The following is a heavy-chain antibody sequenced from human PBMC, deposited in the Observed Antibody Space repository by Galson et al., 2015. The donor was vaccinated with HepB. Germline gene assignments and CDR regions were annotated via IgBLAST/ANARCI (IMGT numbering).Heavy chain of an antibody. J-gene: IGHJ4*02. V-gene: IGHV1-2*04. CDR2: INPNSGGT. D-gene: IGHD3-3*01. Sequence: SVKVSCKASGYTFTGYYMHWVRQAPGQGLEWMGWINPNSGGTNYAQKFQGWVTMTRDTSISTAYMELSRLRSDDTAVYYCARAGYDFWSGYYDGYYFDYWGQGTLVTVSS. CDR1: GYTFTGYY. CDR3: ARAGYDFWSGYYDGYYFDY.